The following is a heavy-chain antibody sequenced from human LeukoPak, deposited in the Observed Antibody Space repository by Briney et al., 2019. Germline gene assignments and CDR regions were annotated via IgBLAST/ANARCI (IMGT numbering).Heavy chain of an antibody. V-gene: IGHV1-2*02. D-gene: IGHD6-13*01. CDR2: INPNSGGT. Sequence: GASVKVSCKASGYTLTGYYMHWVRQAPGQGLEWMGWINPNSGGTNYAQKFQGRVTMTRDTSISTAYMELSRLRSDDTAVYYCARNGYYSSSWYMNYWGQGTLVTVSS. CDR3: ARNGYYSSSWYMNY. J-gene: IGHJ4*02. CDR1: GYTLTGYY.